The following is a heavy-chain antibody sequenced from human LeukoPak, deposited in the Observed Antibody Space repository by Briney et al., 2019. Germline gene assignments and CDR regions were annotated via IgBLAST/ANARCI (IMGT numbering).Heavy chain of an antibody. J-gene: IGHJ3*01. D-gene: IGHD4-17*01. Sequence: PGGSLRLSCAASGFIFSTYGMHWVRQAPGKGLEWVAIIWYDGSNKYYADSVKGRFTISRDNSKNTLYLQMNSLRAEDTAVYFCASSTVTTRGVSAFDLWGQGTLVTVSS. CDR2: IWYDGSNK. V-gene: IGHV3-33*01. CDR1: GFIFSTYG. CDR3: ASSTVTTRGVSAFDL.